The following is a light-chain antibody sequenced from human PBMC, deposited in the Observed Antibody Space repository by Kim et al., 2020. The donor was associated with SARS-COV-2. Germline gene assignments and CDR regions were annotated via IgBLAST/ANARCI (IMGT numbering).Light chain of an antibody. CDR2: VGTGGIVG. J-gene: IGLJ2*01. CDR1: SGYSNYK. Sequence: TCTLGSGYSNYKVDWYQQRPGQGPRFVMRVGTGGIVGSKGDGIPDRFSVLGSGLNRYLTIKNIQEEDESDYHCGADHGSGSNFVVFGGGTQLTVL. CDR3: GADHGSGSNFVV. V-gene: IGLV9-49*01.